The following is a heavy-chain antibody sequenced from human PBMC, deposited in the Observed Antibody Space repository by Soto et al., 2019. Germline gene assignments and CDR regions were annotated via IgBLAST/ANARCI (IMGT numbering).Heavy chain of an antibody. Sequence: EVQLLESGGGLVQPGGSLRLSCAASGFTFSSYAMSWVRQAPGKGLEWVSAISGSGGSTYYADSVKGRFTISRDNSKNTLYLQMNSVRAEDTAVYYCAKTKSGWFGSMDVWGKGTTVTVSS. CDR3: AKTKSGWFGSMDV. CDR1: GFTFSSYA. CDR2: ISGSGGST. V-gene: IGHV3-23*01. D-gene: IGHD3-10*01. J-gene: IGHJ6*03.